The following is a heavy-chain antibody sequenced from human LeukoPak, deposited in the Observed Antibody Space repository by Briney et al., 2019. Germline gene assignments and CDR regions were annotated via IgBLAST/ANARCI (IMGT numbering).Heavy chain of an antibody. CDR1: GYTFTNYG. CDR2: ISAYNGNT. D-gene: IGHD6-19*01. V-gene: IGHV1-18*01. J-gene: IGHJ4*02. CDR3: ARDDEAVAGKDY. Sequence: ASVKVSCQASGYTFTNYGISWVRQAPGQGLEWMGWISAYNGNTNYAQKLQGRVTMTTATSTSTAYMELRSLRSDDTAVYYCARDDEAVAGKDYWAQGTLVTVSS.